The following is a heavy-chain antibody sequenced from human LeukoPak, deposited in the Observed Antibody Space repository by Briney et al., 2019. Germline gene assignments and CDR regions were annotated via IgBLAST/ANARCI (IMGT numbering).Heavy chain of an antibody. CDR2: INMYTANP. CDR3: ARHDNDDDFDY. V-gene: IGHV7-4-1*02. Sequence: GASGTVSGRASGYTFTGYAINWLRQAPGQGLDWMGWINMYTANPAYAQGFTERFVFSLDTSVTTAYLQISNLKTEDTAVYYCARHDNDDDFDYWGQGTLVTVSS. J-gene: IGHJ4*02. D-gene: IGHD3-16*01. CDR1: GYTFTGYA.